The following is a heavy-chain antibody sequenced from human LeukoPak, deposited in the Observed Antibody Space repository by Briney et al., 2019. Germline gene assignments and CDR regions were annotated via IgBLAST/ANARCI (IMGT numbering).Heavy chain of an antibody. J-gene: IGHJ5*02. V-gene: IGHV7-4-1*02. D-gene: IGHD4-17*01. Sequence: ASVKVSCKASGYTFTSYAMNWVRQAPGQGLEWMGWINTNTGNPTYAQGFTGRFVFSLDTSVSTAYPQISSLKAEDTAVYYCARGTYGDYVVWFDPWGQRTLVTVSS. CDR3: ARGTYGDYVVWFDP. CDR1: GYTFTSYA. CDR2: INTNTGNP.